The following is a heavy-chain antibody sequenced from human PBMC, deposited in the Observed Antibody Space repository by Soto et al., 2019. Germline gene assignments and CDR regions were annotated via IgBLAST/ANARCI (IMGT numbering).Heavy chain of an antibody. J-gene: IGHJ1*01. V-gene: IGHV1-46*01. Sequence: QVHLVQSGAEVKKPGASVNVSCQASGSITNHHMHWVRQAPGQGLEWMGIFNPSGISTTYAQKFQGRVTIPRDTSTSIVYMELSSRTSEDTAVYFCAKVTHRGPIAVAGPLGSWGQGPLVIVS. CDR3: AKVTHRGPIAVAGPLGS. CDR1: GSITNHH. D-gene: IGHD6-19*01. CDR2: FNPSGIST.